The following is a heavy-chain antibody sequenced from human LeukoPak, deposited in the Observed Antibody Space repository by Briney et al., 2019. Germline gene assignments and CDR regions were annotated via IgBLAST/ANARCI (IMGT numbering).Heavy chain of an antibody. V-gene: IGHV1-46*01. D-gene: IGHD1-26*01. Sequence: ASVKVSCKASGYTFTTYYIHWVRQAPGQGLEWMGLINPSAGTTRYTQNLQGRVTMTRDTSTSTVYMELSSLRSKDTAVYYCASSPSWYRNNYWGQGTLVTVSS. CDR1: GYTFTTYY. CDR2: INPSAGTT. CDR3: ASSPSWYRNNY. J-gene: IGHJ4*02.